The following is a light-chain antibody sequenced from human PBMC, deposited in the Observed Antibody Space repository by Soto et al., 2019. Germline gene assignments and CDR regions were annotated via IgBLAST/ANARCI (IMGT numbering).Light chain of an antibody. V-gene: IGKV1-33*01. CDR1: QSISVW. CDR3: QQYDNLPLT. CDR2: DAS. Sequence: ITISQSPSTLSASVGDRVPITCRASQSISVWLAWYQHKPGKAPQLLIYDASNFETGVPSRFSGSGSGTEFTFTISSLQPEDIATYYCQQYDNLPLTVGGGAKV. J-gene: IGKJ4*01.